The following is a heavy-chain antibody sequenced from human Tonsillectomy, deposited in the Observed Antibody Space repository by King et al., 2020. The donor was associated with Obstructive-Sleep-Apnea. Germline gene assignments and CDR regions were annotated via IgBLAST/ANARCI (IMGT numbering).Heavy chain of an antibody. J-gene: IGHJ5*02. V-gene: IGHV1-2*04. CDR2: INPNSGGT. Sequence: QVQLVESGAEVKKPGASVKVSCKASGYTFTGYYMHWVRQAPGQGLEWMGWINPNSGGTNYAQKFQGWVTMTGDTSISTASMELSRLRSDDTAVYYCARGVGIAAAGTPGGWFDPWGQGTLVTVSS. CDR3: ARGVGIAAAGTPGGWFDP. D-gene: IGHD6-13*01. CDR1: GYTFTGYY.